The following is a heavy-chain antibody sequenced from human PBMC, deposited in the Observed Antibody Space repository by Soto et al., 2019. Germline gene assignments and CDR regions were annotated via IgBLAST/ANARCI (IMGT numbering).Heavy chain of an antibody. CDR1: GDTFTTYD. V-gene: IGHV1-8*01. J-gene: IGHJ4*02. CDR2: INPNSGNI. D-gene: IGHD3-10*01. CDR3: ARGRASGSCYLLDY. Sequence: ASVKVSCKASGDTFTTYDINWVRQATGHGLEWMGWINPNSGNIGYAQRFQGRVTMTRDTAIRTAYMEVSSLRSDDTAVYYCARGRASGSCYLLDYWGQGTLVTVSS.